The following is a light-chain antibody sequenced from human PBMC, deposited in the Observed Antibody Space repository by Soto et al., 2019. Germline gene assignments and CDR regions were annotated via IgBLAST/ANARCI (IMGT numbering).Light chain of an antibody. V-gene: IGKV1-5*01. Sequence: DIQMTQSPSTLSASVGDRVTITCRANQSISTWLAWFQQKPGKAPKLLIYDASTLESRVPSRFSGSGSGTEFTLSISSLQPDDFATYYCQQYHSYWWTFGQGTKVDNK. CDR1: QSISTW. J-gene: IGKJ1*01. CDR2: DAS. CDR3: QQYHSYWWT.